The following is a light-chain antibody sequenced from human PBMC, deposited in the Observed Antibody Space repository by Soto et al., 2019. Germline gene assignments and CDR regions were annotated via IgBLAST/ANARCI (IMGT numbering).Light chain of an antibody. V-gene: IGKV4-1*01. J-gene: IGKJ4*01. CDR1: QSVLHSSNNMNY. CDR2: WAS. Sequence: DIVMTQSPDSLAVSLGERATINCKSSQSVLHSSNNMNYLTWYQHKPGQPPKVLIYWASTRESGVPDRFSGSGSGTYFTLTISSLQAEDVALYYCQQYHSAPLTFGGGTKVEI. CDR3: QQYHSAPLT.